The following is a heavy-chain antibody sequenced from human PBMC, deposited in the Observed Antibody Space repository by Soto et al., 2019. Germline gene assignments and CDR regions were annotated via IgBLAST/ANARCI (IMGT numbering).Heavy chain of an antibody. CDR1: GASIRSYH. CDR2: IQHTGNT. V-gene: IGHV4-4*07. D-gene: IGHD3-16*01. Sequence: SETLSLTCAVSGASIRSYHWSFLRQPARKGLEWIGRIQHTGNTNYNPSLKSRVTMSADTSKNQISLNMTSVTAADTAVYFCAKDVSSRRWFDPWGQGVRVTVSS. J-gene: IGHJ5*02. CDR3: AKDVSSRRWFDP.